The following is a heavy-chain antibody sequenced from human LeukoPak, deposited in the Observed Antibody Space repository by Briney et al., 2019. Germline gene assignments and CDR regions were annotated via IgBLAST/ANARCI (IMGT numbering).Heavy chain of an antibody. D-gene: IGHD6-13*01. CDR2: IYTSGST. CDR1: GGSISSYY. Sequence: PSETLSLTCTVSGGSISSYYWSWIRQPAGKGLEWLGRIYTSGSTNYNPSLKSRVTKSVETSKNQFSLKLSSVTAADTAVYYCARVPLGIAAAGGAFDIWGQGTMVTVSS. J-gene: IGHJ3*02. CDR3: ARVPLGIAAAGGAFDI. V-gene: IGHV4-4*07.